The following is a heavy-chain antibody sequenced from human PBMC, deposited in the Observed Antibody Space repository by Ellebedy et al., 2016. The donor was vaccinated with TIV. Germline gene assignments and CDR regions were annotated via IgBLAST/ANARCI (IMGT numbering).Heavy chain of an antibody. J-gene: IGHJ4*02. CDR2: MNPKSGNT. D-gene: IGHD3-10*01. CDR1: GYSFSTYD. CDR3: ARAFNGSGARFDY. Sequence: ASVKVSCKASGYSFSTYDINWVRQATGQGLEWMGWMNPKSGNTGSAQKFQGRVTMTRDTSTSTVYMEFNSLRSEDTAVYFCARAFNGSGARFDYWGQGTLVTVSS. V-gene: IGHV1-8*02.